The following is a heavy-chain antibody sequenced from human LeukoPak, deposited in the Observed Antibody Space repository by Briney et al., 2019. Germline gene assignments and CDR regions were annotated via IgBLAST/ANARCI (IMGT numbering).Heavy chain of an antibody. CDR1: GYTFTAYY. V-gene: IGHV1-2*02. J-gene: IGHJ4*02. D-gene: IGHD3-16*02. CDR3: ARASFNYDYVWGSYRYATHFDY. Sequence: GASVKVSCKASGYTFTAYYMHWVRQAPGQGLEWMGWINPKSGGTNYPQKFQGRVTMTRDTSISTAYMELSRLRSDDTAVYYCARASFNYDYVWGSYRYATHFDYWGQGTLVTVSS. CDR2: INPKSGGT.